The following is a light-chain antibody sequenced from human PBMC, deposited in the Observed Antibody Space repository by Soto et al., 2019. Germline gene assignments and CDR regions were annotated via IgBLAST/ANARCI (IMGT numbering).Light chain of an antibody. CDR2: KTS. CDR1: QDIKKD. Sequence: AIQMTQSPSSLAASVGDGVTLTCRASQDIKKDLVWFQQKPGKVPTLLIYKTSGLQSGVPSRFNGSGAGTDFTLTISSLQSEDFAVYYCQQYHDWPPVSFGGGTKVQVK. CDR3: QQYHDWPPVS. J-gene: IGKJ4*01. V-gene: IGKV1-6*01.